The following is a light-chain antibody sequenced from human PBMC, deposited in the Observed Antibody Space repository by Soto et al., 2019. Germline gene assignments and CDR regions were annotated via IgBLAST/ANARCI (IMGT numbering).Light chain of an antibody. V-gene: IGLV2-8*01. CDR1: SSDVGGYNY. J-gene: IGLJ2*01. CDR3: CSAASSNNPLV. CDR2: EVS. Sequence: QSALTQPPSASGSPGQSVTISCTGTSSDVGGYNYVSWYQQHPGKAPKLMIYEVSKRPSGVPDRFSGSKSGNTASLTVSGLQAEDEADYYCCSAASSNNPLVFGGGTKLTVL.